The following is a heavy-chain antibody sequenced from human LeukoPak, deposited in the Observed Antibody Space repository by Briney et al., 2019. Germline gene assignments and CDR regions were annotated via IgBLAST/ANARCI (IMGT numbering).Heavy chain of an antibody. CDR1: GGSISSGSYY. D-gene: IGHD2-15*01. CDR2: IYTSGST. Sequence: SQTLSLTCTVSGGSISSGSYYWSWIRQPAGKGLEWVGRIYTSGSTNYNPSLKSRVTISVDTSKNQFSLKLSSVTAADTAVYYCASAPIWHGGGSWFDPWGQGTLVTVSS. J-gene: IGHJ5*02. CDR3: ASAPIWHGGGSWFDP. V-gene: IGHV4-61*02.